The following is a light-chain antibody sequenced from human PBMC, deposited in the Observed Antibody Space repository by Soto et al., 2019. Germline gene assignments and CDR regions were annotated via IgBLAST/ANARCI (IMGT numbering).Light chain of an antibody. V-gene: IGKV1-5*01. CDR2: DAS. CDR1: QPISRW. Sequence: DIQMTQSPSTLSASVGDIVTITCRASQPISRWLAWYQQKTGKAPKLLIYDASSLESGVPPRFSGGGAGTAFTLTISSLQPEDFATYYCQKTSAFPRTFGQGTKVDIK. CDR3: QKTSAFPRT. J-gene: IGKJ2*01.